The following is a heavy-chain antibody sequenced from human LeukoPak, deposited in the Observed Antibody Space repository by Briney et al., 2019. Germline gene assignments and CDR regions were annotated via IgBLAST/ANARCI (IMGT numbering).Heavy chain of an antibody. CDR2: IRYDGSNK. J-gene: IGHJ4*02. CDR3: AKDLGDFWSGYKGFDY. D-gene: IGHD3-3*01. V-gene: IGHV3-30*02. Sequence: GGSLRLSCAASGFTFSSYGMHWVRQAPGKGLEWVAFIRYDGSNKYYADSVKGRFTISRDNSKNTLYLQMNSLRAEDTAVYYCAKDLGDFWSGYKGFDYWGQGTLVTVSS. CDR1: GFTFSSYG.